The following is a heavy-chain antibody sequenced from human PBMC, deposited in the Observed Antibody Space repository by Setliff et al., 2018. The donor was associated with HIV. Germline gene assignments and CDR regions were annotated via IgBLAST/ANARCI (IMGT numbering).Heavy chain of an antibody. V-gene: IGHV4-34*01. CDR1: NGSFSGYF. Sequence: SETLSLTCTVSNGSFSGYFWHWLRQAPGRGLEWIGAVNHGGETNYNPSLESRATISADTSKRQFALALSSVIAADTAVYYCARDRPACSSTKCYDPDYYYYGMDVWGQGTTVTVSS. J-gene: IGHJ6*02. CDR3: ARDRPACSSTKCYDPDYYYYGMDV. CDR2: VNHGGET. D-gene: IGHD2-2*01.